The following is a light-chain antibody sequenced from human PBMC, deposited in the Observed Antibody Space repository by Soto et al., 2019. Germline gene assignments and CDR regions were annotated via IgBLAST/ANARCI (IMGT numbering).Light chain of an antibody. V-gene: IGKV1-33*01. CDR2: DAS. CDR3: QQYDNLPFT. J-gene: IGKJ5*01. Sequence: ILLTQSPSSLSASIGDRVTITCQASQDISNYLNWYQQKPGKVPKLLIYDASNLEGGVPSRFSGSGSGTEFTLTISGLQPEDIATYYCQQYDNLPFTFGQGTRLEIK. CDR1: QDISNY.